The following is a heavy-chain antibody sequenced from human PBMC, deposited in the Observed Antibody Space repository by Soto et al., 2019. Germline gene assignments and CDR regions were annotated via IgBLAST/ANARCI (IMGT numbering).Heavy chain of an antibody. CDR3: ARGLLIVEATEDFDI. J-gene: IGHJ3*02. D-gene: IGHD1-26*01. Sequence: SETLSLTCTVSGGSIKSYNWSWIRQSAEKALECIWRIYTRWSTKYNPSLKSRVTMSVDTSRNQFSLTLTSVNAADTDGYFFARGLLIVEATEDFDILGHGTLGTI. CDR2: IYTRWST. CDR1: GGSIKSYN. V-gene: IGHV4-4*07.